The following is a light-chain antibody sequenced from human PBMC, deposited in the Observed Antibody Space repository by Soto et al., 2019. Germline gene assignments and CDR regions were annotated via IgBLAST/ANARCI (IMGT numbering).Light chain of an antibody. J-gene: IGKJ4*01. CDR2: TAS. Sequence: DIQMTQSPSSLSASVGDRVTITCRASQGISNYLAWYQQKPGKVPKLLIYTASTLQSGVPSRFSGSGSGTEFSQNISSLQPEDVATYYCQKYNSEPLTFGGGTKVEIK. CDR3: QKYNSEPLT. V-gene: IGKV1-27*01. CDR1: QGISNY.